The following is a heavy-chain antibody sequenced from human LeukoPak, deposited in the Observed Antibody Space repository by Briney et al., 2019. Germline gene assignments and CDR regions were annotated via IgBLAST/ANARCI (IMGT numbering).Heavy chain of an antibody. CDR3: ASDCSGGSLRY. CDR1: GFSFSSYS. D-gene: IGHD2-15*01. V-gene: IGHV3-48*01. J-gene: IGHJ4*02. Sequence: PGGSLRLSCAASGFSFSSYSMNWVRQAPGKGLEWISYISSGSSTIFYADSMKGRFTISRDNAKNSLYLQMNSLRAEDTAVYYCASDCSGGSLRYWGQGTLVTVSS. CDR2: ISSGSSTI.